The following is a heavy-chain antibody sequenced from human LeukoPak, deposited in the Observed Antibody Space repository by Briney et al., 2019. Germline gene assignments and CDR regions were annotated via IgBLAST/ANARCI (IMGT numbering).Heavy chain of an antibody. CDR2: IIPIFGTA. D-gene: IGHD6-13*01. J-gene: IGHJ4*02. CDR1: GGTFSSYA. Sequence: SVKVSCKASGGTFSSYAISWVRQAPCQGLEWMGRIIPIFGTANYAQKFQGRVTITTDESTSTAYMELSSLRAEDTAVYYCARDLPSSWRFDYWGQGNLVTVSS. CDR3: ARDLPSSWRFDY. V-gene: IGHV1-69*05.